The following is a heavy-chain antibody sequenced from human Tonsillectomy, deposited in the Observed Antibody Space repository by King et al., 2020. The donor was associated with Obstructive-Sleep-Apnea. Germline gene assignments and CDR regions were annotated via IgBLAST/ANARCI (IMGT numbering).Heavy chain of an antibody. D-gene: IGHD3-22*01. CDR1: GGSISNYY. J-gene: IGHJ6*02. CDR2: IYYSGST. CDR3: ARLTAYDSSGYYYYYYGMDV. Sequence: QLQESGPGLVKPSETLSLTCTVSGGSISNYYWSWIRQPPGKGLEWIGYIYYSGSTNYNPSLKSRVTISVDTSKNQFSLKLSSVTAADTAVYYCARLTAYDSSGYYYYYYGMDVWDQGTTVTVSS. V-gene: IGHV4-59*08.